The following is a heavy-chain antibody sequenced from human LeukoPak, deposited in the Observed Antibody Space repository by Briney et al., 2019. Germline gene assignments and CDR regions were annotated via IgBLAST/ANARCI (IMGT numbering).Heavy chain of an antibody. D-gene: IGHD4-23*01. CDR3: AKDFYYGGNSNAFDI. J-gene: IGHJ3*02. V-gene: IGHV3-30*18. CDR2: ISNDGNNK. Sequence: GRSLRLSCAASGFTFSGHGMHWVRQAPGKGLEWVAAISNDGNNKNYVDSVKGRFTISRDNSKNTLYLQMNSLRAEDTAVYFCAKDFYYGGNSNAFDIWGQGTMVTVSS. CDR1: GFTFSGHG.